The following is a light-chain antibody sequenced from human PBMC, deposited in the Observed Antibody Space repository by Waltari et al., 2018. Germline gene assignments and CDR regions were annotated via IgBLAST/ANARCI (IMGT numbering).Light chain of an antibody. V-gene: IGLV2-14*01. Sequence: QSALTQPASVSGSPGQSITISCTGTSSDVGGYDFASWYQQHPGKAPKLIIYEVSNRPSGFSHRFFGSKSGSTASLTISGLQAEDEADYYCSSYTSGSIVVFGTGTKVTVL. J-gene: IGLJ1*01. CDR2: EVS. CDR1: SSDVGGYDF. CDR3: SSYTSGSIVV.